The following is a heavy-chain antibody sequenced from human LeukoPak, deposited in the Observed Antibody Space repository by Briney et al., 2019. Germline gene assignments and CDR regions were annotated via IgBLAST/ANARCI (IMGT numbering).Heavy chain of an antibody. CDR2: MYTSGNT. V-gene: IGHV4-4*07. D-gene: IGHD1-26*01. CDR1: GASISSNY. J-gene: IGHJ4*02. CDR3: ANGANSGSYFED. Sequence: SETLSLTCTVSGASISSNYWSWIRQPARKGLEWIGRMYTSGNTHYSPSLKSRVTMSVDTSKNQFSLNLTSVTAADTAVYYCANGANSGSYFEDWGQGTLVTVSS.